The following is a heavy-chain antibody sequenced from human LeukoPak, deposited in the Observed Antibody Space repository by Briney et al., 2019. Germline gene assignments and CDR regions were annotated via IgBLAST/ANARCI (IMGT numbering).Heavy chain of an antibody. CDR2: ISGSDGST. D-gene: IGHD6-13*01. CDR1: GFTFSSYA. CDR3: ANSPGSSWRYNWFDP. V-gene: IGHV3-23*01. J-gene: IGHJ5*02. Sequence: GGSLRLSCAASGFTFSSYAMSWVRQAPGKGLEWVSAISGSDGSTYYADSVKGRFTISRDNSKNTLYLQMNSLRAEDAAVYYCANSPGSSWRYNWFDPWGRGTLVTVSS.